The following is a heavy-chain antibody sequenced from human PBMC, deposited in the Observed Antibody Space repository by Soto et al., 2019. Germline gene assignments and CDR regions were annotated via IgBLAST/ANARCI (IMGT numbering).Heavy chain of an antibody. CDR1: GASVTSHY. CDR3: ARTHSSTASGPYFDY. J-gene: IGHJ4*02. V-gene: IGHV4-59*08. Sequence: PSQTMSPTDPIFGASVTSHYWSWIRQPPGKGLEWIGYIYYSGSTNYNPSLESRVTMSADTSKNQFSLKVTSVTAADTAVYYCARTHSSTASGPYFDYWGQGALVTVSS. D-gene: IGHD6-13*01. CDR2: IYYSGST.